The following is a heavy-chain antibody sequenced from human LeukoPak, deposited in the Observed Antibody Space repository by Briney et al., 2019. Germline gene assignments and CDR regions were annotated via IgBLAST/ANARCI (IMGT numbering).Heavy chain of an antibody. CDR1: GGSISSYY. CDR3: ARHGHYDFWSGHEHLGGYYYMDV. D-gene: IGHD3-3*01. Sequence: SETLSLTCTVSGGSISSYYWSWIRQPPGKGLEWIGYIYTSGSTNYNPSLKSRVTISVDTSKNQFSLKLSSVTAADTAVYYCARHGHYDFWSGHEHLGGYYYMDVWGKGTTVTVSS. V-gene: IGHV4-4*09. CDR2: IYTSGST. J-gene: IGHJ6*03.